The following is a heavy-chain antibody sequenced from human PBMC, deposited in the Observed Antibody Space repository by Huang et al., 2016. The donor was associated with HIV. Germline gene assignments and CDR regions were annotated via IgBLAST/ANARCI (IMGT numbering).Heavy chain of an antibody. J-gene: IGHJ4*02. CDR1: GFTFDNYV. Sequence: EVQLVESGGGLVQPGRSLRLSCAASGFTFDNYVMHWVRQVPGKGLGWVSGITWESAKIGYADSVKGRFTISRDNARSSLSLQMDSLRVEDTALYYCAKGKAYYDDSSGFDHWGQGTLVTVSS. CDR2: ITWESAKI. CDR3: AKGKAYYDDSSGFDH. D-gene: IGHD3-22*01. V-gene: IGHV3-9*01.